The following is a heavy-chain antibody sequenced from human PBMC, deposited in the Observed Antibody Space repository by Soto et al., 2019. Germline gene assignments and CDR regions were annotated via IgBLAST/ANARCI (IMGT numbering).Heavy chain of an antibody. V-gene: IGHV3-74*01. CDR3: ATAGNYSFDN. CDR1: AFSFSTSW. Sequence: PGWSLRLSCAASAFSFSTSWMHWVRQAPGEGLVWVSRISPDGRTINYADSVKGRFTISRDNAKNTLYLQMNILRVEDTAVYFCATAGNYSFDNWGLGTLVTVSS. J-gene: IGHJ4*02. CDR2: ISPDGRTI. D-gene: IGHD4-4*01.